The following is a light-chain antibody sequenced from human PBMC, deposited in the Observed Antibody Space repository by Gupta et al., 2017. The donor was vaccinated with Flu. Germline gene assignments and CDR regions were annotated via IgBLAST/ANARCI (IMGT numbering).Light chain of an antibody. CDR1: SSNIGAGYD. V-gene: IGLV1-40*01. Sequence: QSVLTQPPSVSGAPGQRLTISCTGSSSNIGAGYDVHWYQQLPGTAPKLLIYGNSNRPAGVPDRFSGSKSGTSASLAITGLQAEDEADYYCQSYDSSLSGSDVVFGGGTKLTV. CDR3: QSYDSSLSGSDVV. CDR2: GNS. J-gene: IGLJ2*01.